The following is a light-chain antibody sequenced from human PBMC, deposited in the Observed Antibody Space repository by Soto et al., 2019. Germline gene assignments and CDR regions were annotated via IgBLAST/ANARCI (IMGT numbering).Light chain of an antibody. CDR2: RNN. V-gene: IGLV1-47*01. CDR3: AAWDDSLRVL. CDR1: SSNIGNNY. Sequence: QAVVTQPPSASGTPGQRVTISCSGSSSNIGNNYVYWYQQFPGTAPKLLIYRNNLRPSGVPDRFSGSKSGTSASLAISGLRSEDEADYYRAAWDDSLRVLFGTGTKLTVL. J-gene: IGLJ1*01.